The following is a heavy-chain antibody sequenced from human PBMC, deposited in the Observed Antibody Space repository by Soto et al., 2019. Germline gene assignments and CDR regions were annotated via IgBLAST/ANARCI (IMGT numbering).Heavy chain of an antibody. CDR1: GGTFSSYA. V-gene: IGHV1-69*01. D-gene: IGHD2-15*01. Sequence: QVQLVQSGAEVKKPGSSVKVSCKASGGTFSSYAISWVRQAPGQGLEWMGGIIPIFGTANYAQKFQGRVTITADESTSTAYMELSSLRSEDTAVYYCARDIVVVVAATPGWFGPWGQGTLVTVSS. J-gene: IGHJ5*02. CDR2: IIPIFGTA. CDR3: ARDIVVVVAATPGWFGP.